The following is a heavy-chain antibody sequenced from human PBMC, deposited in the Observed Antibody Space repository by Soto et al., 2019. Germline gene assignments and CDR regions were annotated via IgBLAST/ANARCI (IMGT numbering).Heavy chain of an antibody. V-gene: IGHV1-18*01. CDR2: ISAYNGNT. CDR1: GYTFTSYG. D-gene: IGHD6-19*01. CDR3: ARDSSGWYHTAFDP. Sequence: ASVKVSCKASGYTFTSYGISWLRQAPGQGLEWMGWISAYNGNTNYAQKLQGRVTMTTDTSTSTAYMELRSLRSDDTAVYYCARDSSGWYHTAFDPWGQGTLVTVSS. J-gene: IGHJ5*02.